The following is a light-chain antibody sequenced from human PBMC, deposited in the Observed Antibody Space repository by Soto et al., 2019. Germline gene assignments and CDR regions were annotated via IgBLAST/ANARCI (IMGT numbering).Light chain of an antibody. CDR3: QQRSNWPPIT. CDR1: QSVNNY. V-gene: IGKV3-11*01. J-gene: IGKJ5*01. CDR2: DAY. Sequence: EIVLTQSPATLSLSPGERATLFCRASQSVNNYLAWYQQKPGQAPRLLIYDAYNTATGIPARFSGSGSGTDFTLTIISLEPEDSAVYYCQQRSNWPPITFGQGTRLEIK.